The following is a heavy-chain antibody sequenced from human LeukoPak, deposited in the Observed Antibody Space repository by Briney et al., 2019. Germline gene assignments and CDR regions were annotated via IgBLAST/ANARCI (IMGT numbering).Heavy chain of an antibody. D-gene: IGHD6-13*01. Sequence: WIRQPPGKGLEWVSGISWNSGSIGYADSVKGRFTISRDNAKNSLYLQMNSLRAEDTALYYCAKASSWYYFDYWGQGTLVTVSS. CDR3: AKASSWYYFDY. J-gene: IGHJ4*02. V-gene: IGHV3-9*01. CDR2: ISWNSGSI.